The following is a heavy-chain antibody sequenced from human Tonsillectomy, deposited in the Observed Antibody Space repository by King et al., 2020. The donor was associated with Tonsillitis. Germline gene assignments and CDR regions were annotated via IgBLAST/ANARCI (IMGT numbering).Heavy chain of an antibody. J-gene: IGHJ4*02. Sequence: VQLQESGPGLVKPSETLSLTCTVSGGSISNYSWSWIRQPAGKGLEWIGRIYYTGSTNYNPSLKSRVTMSVDTSKNQFSLTLSSVTAADTAVYYCARGGREQQVALYYWGQGTLVAVSS. CDR1: GGSISNYS. V-gene: IGHV4-4*07. D-gene: IGHD6-13*01. CDR3: ARGGREQQVALYY. CDR2: IYYTGST.